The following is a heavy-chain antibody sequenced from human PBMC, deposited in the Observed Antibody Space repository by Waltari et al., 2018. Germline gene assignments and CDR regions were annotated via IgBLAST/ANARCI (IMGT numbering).Heavy chain of an antibody. CDR1: GYTFTSYD. CDR3: ARAPHPESVGAMWEDDY. CDR2: MNPNSGNT. D-gene: IGHD1-26*01. Sequence: QVQLVQSGAEVKKPGASVKVSCKASGYTFTSYDINWVRQATGQGLEWMGWMNPNSGNTGYAQKFQGRVTMTRNTSISTAYMELSSLRSEDTAVYYCARAPHPESVGAMWEDDYWGQGTLVTVSS. V-gene: IGHV1-8*01. J-gene: IGHJ4*02.